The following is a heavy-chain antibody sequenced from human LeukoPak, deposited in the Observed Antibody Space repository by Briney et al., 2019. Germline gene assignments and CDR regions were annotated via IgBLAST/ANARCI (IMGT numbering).Heavy chain of an antibody. CDR1: GFTFGTYG. D-gene: IGHD5-18*01. J-gene: IGHJ3*02. V-gene: IGHV3-30*18. CDR2: ISYDGSDK. Sequence: GGSLRLSCAASGFTFGTYGINWFRQAPGKGLEWVAIISYDGSDKYYADSVKGRFTISRDNSKNPLYLQMNSLRAEDTAFYYCAKGEQLWSLVGAFDIWGQGTMVTVSS. CDR3: AKGEQLWSLVGAFDI.